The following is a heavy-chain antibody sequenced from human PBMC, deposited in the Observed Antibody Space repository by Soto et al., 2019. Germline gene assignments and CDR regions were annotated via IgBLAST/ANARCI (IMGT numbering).Heavy chain of an antibody. CDR2: IIPILGIA. D-gene: IGHD3-10*01. CDR3: ASGITMVRGDGDY. CDR1: GGTFSSYT. Sequence: QVQLVQSGAEVKKPGSSVKVSCKASGGTFSSYTISWVRQAPGQGLEWMGRIIPILGIANYAQKFQGRVTITANKSTSTAYMELSSLRSEDTAVYYCASGITMVRGDGDYWGQGTLVTVSS. V-gene: IGHV1-69*02. J-gene: IGHJ4*02.